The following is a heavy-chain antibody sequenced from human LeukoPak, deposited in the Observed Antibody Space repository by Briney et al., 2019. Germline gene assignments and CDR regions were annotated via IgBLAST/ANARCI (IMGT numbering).Heavy chain of an antibody. D-gene: IGHD3-3*01. CDR2: IYYSGST. Sequence: SETLSLTCTVSGGSISSSSYYWGWIRQPPGKGLGWIGSIYYSGSTYYNPSLKSRVTISVDTSKNQFSLKLSSVTAADTAVYYCARRRITIFGVVISYGMDVWGQGTTVTVSS. CDR1: GGSISSSSYY. CDR3: ARRRITIFGVVISYGMDV. V-gene: IGHV4-39*01. J-gene: IGHJ6*02.